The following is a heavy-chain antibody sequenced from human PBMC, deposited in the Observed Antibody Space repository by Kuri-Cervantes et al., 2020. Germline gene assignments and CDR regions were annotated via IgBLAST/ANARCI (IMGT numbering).Heavy chain of an antibody. V-gene: IGHV3-23*01. CDR1: GFTFSSYA. CDR3: AKGGSYDILTGYRHYYTFNTMDV. D-gene: IGHD3-9*01. CDR2: ISGSGDKT. J-gene: IGHJ6*02. Sequence: GGSLRLSCAASGFTFSSYAMSWVRQAPGKGLEWVSAISGSGDKTYYADSVKGRFTISRDNSKNTLYLQMNSLRAEDTAVYYCAKGGSYDILTGYRHYYTFNTMDVWGQGTTVTVSS.